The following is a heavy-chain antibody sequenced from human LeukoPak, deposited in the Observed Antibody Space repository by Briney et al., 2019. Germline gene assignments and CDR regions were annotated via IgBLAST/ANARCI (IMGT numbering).Heavy chain of an antibody. CDR1: GFTFSSYS. D-gene: IGHD3-9*01. J-gene: IGHJ6*02. V-gene: IGHV3-21*01. CDR2: ISSSSSYI. Sequence: GGSLRLSCAASGFTFSSYSMNWVRQAPGKGLEWISSISSSSSYIYYADSVKGRFTISRDNAKNSLYLQMNSLRAEDTAVYYCARDPAGAPPDILTGYGGYGMDVWGQGTTVTVSS. CDR3: ARDPAGAPPDILTGYGGYGMDV.